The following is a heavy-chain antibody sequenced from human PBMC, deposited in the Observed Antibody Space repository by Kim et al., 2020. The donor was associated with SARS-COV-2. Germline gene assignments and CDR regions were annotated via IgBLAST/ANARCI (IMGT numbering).Heavy chain of an antibody. D-gene: IGHD6-13*01. Sequence: SQTLSLTCAISGDSVSSNSAAWNWIRQSPSRGLEWLGRTYYRSKWYNDYAVSVKSRITINPDTSKNQFSLQLNSVTPEDTAVYYCARDSPYSSSWYLWDQLLFVSSWFDPWGQGTLVTVSS. V-gene: IGHV6-1*01. J-gene: IGHJ5*02. CDR3: ARDSPYSSSWYLWDQLLFVSSWFDP. CDR2: TYYRSKWYN. CDR1: GDSVSSNSAA.